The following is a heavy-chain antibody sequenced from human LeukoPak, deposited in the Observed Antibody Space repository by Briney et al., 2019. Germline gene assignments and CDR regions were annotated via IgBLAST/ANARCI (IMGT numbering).Heavy chain of an antibody. D-gene: IGHD6-19*01. CDR2: ISYDGSNK. V-gene: IGHV3-30*18. J-gene: IGHJ4*02. Sequence: GGSLRLSCAASGFTFSSYGMHWVRQAPGKGLEWVAVISYDGSNKYYADSVKGRFTISRDNSKNTLYLQMNSLRAEDTAVYYCAKCRIAVAGRPTAFDYWGQGTLVTVSS. CDR3: AKCRIAVAGRPTAFDY. CDR1: GFTFSSYG.